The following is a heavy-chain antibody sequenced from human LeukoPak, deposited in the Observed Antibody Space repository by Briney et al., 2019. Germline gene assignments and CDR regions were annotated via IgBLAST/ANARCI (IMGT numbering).Heavy chain of an antibody. J-gene: IGHJ4*02. CDR2: ISGRDGNT. CDR3: AKDRIVMSGFFDY. CDR1: GFTFSSYA. Sequence: GGSLRLSCAASGFTFSSYAMSWVRQAPGKGLEWVSGISGRDGNTYYADSVKGRFTIPRDNSKNTLYLQMISLRVEDTAIYYCAKDRIVMSGFFDYWGQGTLVTVSS. V-gene: IGHV3-23*01. D-gene: IGHD6-19*01.